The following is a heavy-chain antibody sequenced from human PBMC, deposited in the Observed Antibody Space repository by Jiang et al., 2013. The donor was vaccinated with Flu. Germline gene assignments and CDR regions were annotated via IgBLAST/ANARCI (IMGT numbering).Heavy chain of an antibody. CDR3: VRQGSNGWYYFDY. CDR2: ILPRDSDI. CDR1: GYIFTDYW. V-gene: IGHV5-51*01. Sequence: GAEVKKPGESLNISCKGSGYIFTDYWIGWVRQMSGNGLEWLGIILPRDSDIRYNPSFHGQVTLSVDRSITTAYLQWSSLKASDAAMYYCVRQGSNGWYYFDYWGQGTPVTVSS. D-gene: IGHD5-18*01. J-gene: IGHJ4*02.